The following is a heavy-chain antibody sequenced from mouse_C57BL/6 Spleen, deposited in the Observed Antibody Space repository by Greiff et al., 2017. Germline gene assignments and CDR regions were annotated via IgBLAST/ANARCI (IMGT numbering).Heavy chain of an antibody. J-gene: IGHJ3*01. CDR1: GYTFTDYE. D-gene: IGHD1-2*01. CDR3: TSRARQAWFAY. CDR2: IDPETGGT. V-gene: IGHV1-15*01. Sequence: VQLVESGAELVRPGASVTLSCKASGYTFTDYEMHWVKQTPVHGLEWIGAIDPETGGTAYNQKFKGKAILTADKSSSTAYMELRSLTSEDSAVYYCTSRARQAWFAYWGQGTLVTVSA.